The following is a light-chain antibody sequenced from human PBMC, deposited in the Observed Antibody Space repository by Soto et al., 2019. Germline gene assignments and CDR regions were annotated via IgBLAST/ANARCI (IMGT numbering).Light chain of an antibody. CDR2: GAS. Sequence: EIAMTQSPATLSVSPGERATLSCRASQSVSSNLAWYQQKPGQAPRLLIYGASTRATGIPARFSGSGSGTEFTLTISSLQSEDFAVYYCQQYNNWPPLITFGQGTRLEIK. CDR3: QQYNNWPPLIT. CDR1: QSVSSN. V-gene: IGKV3-15*01. J-gene: IGKJ5*01.